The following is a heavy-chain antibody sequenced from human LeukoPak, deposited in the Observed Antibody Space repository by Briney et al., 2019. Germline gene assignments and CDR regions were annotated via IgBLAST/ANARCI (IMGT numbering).Heavy chain of an antibody. D-gene: IGHD6-13*01. CDR1: GFTFSDYY. Sequence: GGSLRLSCAASGFTFSDYYMSWVRQAPGKGLEWVSVIYSGGTTFYADSVKGRFTISRDNSKNTLYLHMNSLRAEDTAVYYCARSSTIGAAGLFDHWGQGTLVTVSS. CDR2: IYSGGTT. V-gene: IGHV3-53*01. CDR3: ARSSTIGAAGLFDH. J-gene: IGHJ4*02.